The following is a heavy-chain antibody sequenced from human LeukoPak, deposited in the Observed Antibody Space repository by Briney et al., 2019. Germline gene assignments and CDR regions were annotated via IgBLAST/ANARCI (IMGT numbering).Heavy chain of an antibody. D-gene: IGHD2-15*01. V-gene: IGHV3-30*02. Sequence: PGGSLRLSCAASGFTFSSYGMHWVRQAPGKGLEWVAFIRYDGSNKYYADSVKGRFTISRDNSKNTLYLQMNSLRAEDTAVYYCAKDVGRAATNYFDYWGQGTLVTVSS. J-gene: IGHJ4*02. CDR1: GFTFSSYG. CDR3: AKDVGRAATNYFDY. CDR2: IRYDGSNK.